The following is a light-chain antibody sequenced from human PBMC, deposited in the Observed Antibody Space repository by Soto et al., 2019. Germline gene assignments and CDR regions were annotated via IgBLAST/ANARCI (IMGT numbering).Light chain of an antibody. V-gene: IGKV3-11*01. CDR1: QSVGTY. CDR3: QQRSNWIT. J-gene: IGKJ5*01. CDR2: DAS. Sequence: EVVLTQSPATLSLSPGERATLSCRASQSVGTYLAWYQHKPGQAPRLLIYDASNRATGIPARFSGSGSGTDFPLTINSLEPEDFAVYYCQQRSNWITLGQGTRLEIK.